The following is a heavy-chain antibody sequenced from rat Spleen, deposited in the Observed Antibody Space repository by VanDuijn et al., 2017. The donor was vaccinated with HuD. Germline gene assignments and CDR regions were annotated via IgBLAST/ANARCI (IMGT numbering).Heavy chain of an antibody. D-gene: IGHD1-1*01. V-gene: IGHV2-30*01. J-gene: IGHJ4*01. CDR2: IWTGGST. CDR3: ARSSYYYSGFYVMDA. Sequence: QVRLKESGPGLVQPSQTLSLTCTVAGFSLTSYNVDWVRQPPGKGLEWMGVIWTGGSTDYNSALKSRLSISRDTSKSQVFLKMNSLQTEDIATYYCARSSYYYSGFYVMDAWGQGASVTVSS. CDR1: GFSLTSYN.